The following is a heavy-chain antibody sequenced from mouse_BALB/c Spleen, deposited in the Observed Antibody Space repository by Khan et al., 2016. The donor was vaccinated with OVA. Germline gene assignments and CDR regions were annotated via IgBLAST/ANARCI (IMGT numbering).Heavy chain of an antibody. Sequence: EVQLQESGGDLVKPGGSLKLSCAASGFTFSTYGMSWVRQTPDMRLEWVATISSGGPYTYYPDSVKGRFTISRDNAKNTLYLQMSSLKSEDTAIYYCTRLAYYYNSEGFAYWGQGTLVTVSA. CDR2: ISSGGPYT. V-gene: IGHV5-6*01. D-gene: IGHD1-1*02. J-gene: IGHJ3*01. CDR3: TRLAYYYNSEGFAY. CDR1: GFTFSTYG.